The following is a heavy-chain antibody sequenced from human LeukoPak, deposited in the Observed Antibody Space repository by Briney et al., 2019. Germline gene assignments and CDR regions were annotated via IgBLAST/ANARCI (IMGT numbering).Heavy chain of an antibody. CDR2: ISAYNGNT. D-gene: IGHD4-17*01. CDR1: GYTFTSYG. CDR3: ARDDSPPTVNSTPFY. Sequence: ASVKVSCKASGYTFTSYGISWVRQAPGQGLEWMGWISAYNGNTNYAQKLQGRVTMTTDTSTSTAYMELRSLRSDDTAVYYCARDDSPPTVNSTPFYWGQGTLVTVSS. J-gene: IGHJ4*02. V-gene: IGHV1-18*01.